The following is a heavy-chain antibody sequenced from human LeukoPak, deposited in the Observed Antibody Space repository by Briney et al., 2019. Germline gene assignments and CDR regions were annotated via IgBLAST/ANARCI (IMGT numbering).Heavy chain of an antibody. D-gene: IGHD1-1*01. CDR3: AKGDWNYFDY. CDR2: INHSGST. Sequence: SETLSLTCTVSGGSISTYYWSWIREPPGKGLEWIGEINHSGSTNYNPSLKSRVTISVDTSKNQFSLKLSSVTAADTAVYYCAKGDWNYFDYWGQGTLVTVSS. V-gene: IGHV4-34*01. CDR1: GGSISTYY. J-gene: IGHJ4*02.